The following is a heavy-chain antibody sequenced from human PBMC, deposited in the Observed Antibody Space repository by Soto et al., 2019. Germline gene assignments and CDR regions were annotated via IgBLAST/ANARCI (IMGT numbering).Heavy chain of an antibody. D-gene: IGHD3-16*01. CDR1: GYTFSDFD. Sequence: GASVKVSCKASGYTFSDFDINWLRQTSGQGPEWMGWMNAKSGDTFFAQRFHDKFNMTWDTSLTTAYMEVGSLTSDHAATYYCARGNPFNYAGFDVWGQGTTVTVSS. CDR3: ARGNPFNYAGFDV. CDR2: MNAKSGDT. J-gene: IGHJ6*02. V-gene: IGHV1-8*01.